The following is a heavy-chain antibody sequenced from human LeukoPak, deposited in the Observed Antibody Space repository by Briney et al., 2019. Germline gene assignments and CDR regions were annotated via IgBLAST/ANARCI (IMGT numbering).Heavy chain of an antibody. V-gene: IGHV3-23*01. D-gene: IGHD5-12*01. CDR3: AKDRGYSGLDY. J-gene: IGHJ4*02. CDR1: GFIFSNYA. CDR2: MSHSGGST. Sequence: GGSLRLSCAASGFIFSNYAMTWVRQAPGRGLEWVSIMSHSGGSTYYADSVKGRFTISRDNSKNTVYLQMNSPRAEDTAVYYCAKDRGYSGLDYWGQGTLVTVSS.